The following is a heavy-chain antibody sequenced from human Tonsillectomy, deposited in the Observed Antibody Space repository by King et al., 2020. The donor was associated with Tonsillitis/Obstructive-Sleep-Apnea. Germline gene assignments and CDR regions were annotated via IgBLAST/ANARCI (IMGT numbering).Heavy chain of an antibody. CDR2: IKQDGGEK. D-gene: IGHD5-12*01. Sequence: VQLVESGGGLVQPGGSLRVSCAASGFIFSDSWMSWVRQAPGKGLEWVANIKQDGGEKYYVGSVKGRFTISRENPKNSLFLQMRSLRAEDTAVYYCVREGGGCDYWGQGPLVTVSS. J-gene: IGHJ4*02. V-gene: IGHV3-7*03. CDR3: VREGGGCDY. CDR1: GFIFSDSW.